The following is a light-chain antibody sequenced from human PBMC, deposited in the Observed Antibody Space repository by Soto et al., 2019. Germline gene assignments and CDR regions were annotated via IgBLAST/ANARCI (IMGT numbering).Light chain of an antibody. J-gene: IGKJ4*01. CDR1: QIVSNNY. Sequence: VLTQSPGTLSSSPGGRVSLSCRASQIVSNNYLAWYQQKSGQAPRLLIFGASNRATGIPDRFSGSGSGTDFTLTISGLEPEDVAVYFCQQYSGSVLTFGGGTKV. V-gene: IGKV3-20*01. CDR2: GAS. CDR3: QQYSGSVLT.